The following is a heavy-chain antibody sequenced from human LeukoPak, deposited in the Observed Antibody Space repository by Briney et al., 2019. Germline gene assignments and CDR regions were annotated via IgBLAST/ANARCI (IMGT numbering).Heavy chain of an antibody. J-gene: IGHJ4*02. D-gene: IGHD2-15*01. CDR1: GGSISSYY. CDR3: ASQGSGGSYSQIDY. V-gene: IGHV4-59*01. CDR2: IYNSGST. Sequence: SETLSLTCTVSGGSISSYYWSWIRQPPGKGLEWIGYIYNSGSTNYNPSLKSRVTMTVDTSKNQFSLKLSSVTAADTAVYYCASQGSGGSYSQIDYWGQGTLVTVSS.